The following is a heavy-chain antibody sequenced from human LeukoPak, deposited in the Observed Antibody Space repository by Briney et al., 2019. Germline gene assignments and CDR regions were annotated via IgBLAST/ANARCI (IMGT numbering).Heavy chain of an antibody. D-gene: IGHD3-10*01. CDR3: ARDRITMVRGVIISAGIDY. Sequence: SETLSLTCSVSGGSISSSSYYWGWIRQPPGKGLEWIGSIYYSGSTYYNPSLKSRVTISVDTSKNQFSLKLSSVTAADTAVYYCARDRITMVRGVIISAGIDYWGQGTLVTVSS. V-gene: IGHV4-39*07. CDR1: GGSISSSSYY. J-gene: IGHJ4*02. CDR2: IYYSGST.